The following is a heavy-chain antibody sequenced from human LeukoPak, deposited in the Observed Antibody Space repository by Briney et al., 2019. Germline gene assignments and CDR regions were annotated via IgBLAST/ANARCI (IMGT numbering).Heavy chain of an antibody. Sequence: GGSLRLSCAASGFTFSSYWMHWVRQAPGKGLVWVSRINSDGSSTSYADSVKGRFTISRDNAKNTLYLQMNSLRAEDTAVYYCATALPPSVITVPGDYWGRGTLVTVSS. CDR2: INSDGSST. CDR3: ATALPPSVITVPGDY. V-gene: IGHV3-74*01. CDR1: GFTFSSYW. D-gene: IGHD3-22*01. J-gene: IGHJ4*02.